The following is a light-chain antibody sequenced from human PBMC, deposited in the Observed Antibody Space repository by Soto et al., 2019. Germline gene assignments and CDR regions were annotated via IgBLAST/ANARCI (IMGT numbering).Light chain of an antibody. J-gene: IGKJ5*01. CDR1: QTISGS. V-gene: IGKV1-39*01. CDR3: LQTYSIPIT. Sequence: DIQMTQSPSSLSASVGDRVTITCRASQTISGSLNWYQQRPGKAPNLLIYASSSLQSGVPPRFSGSGSGTDFTHTISSRQPEDFATYYCLQTYSIPITFGQGTRLDIK. CDR2: ASS.